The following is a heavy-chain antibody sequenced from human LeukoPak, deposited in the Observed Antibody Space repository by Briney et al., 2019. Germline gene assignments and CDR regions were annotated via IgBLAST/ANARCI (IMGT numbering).Heavy chain of an antibody. J-gene: IGHJ4*02. V-gene: IGHV1-69*04. D-gene: IGHD3-22*01. Sequence: GASVKVSCKASGGTFSSYAISWVRQAPGQGLEWMGRIIPILGIANYAQKFQGRVTITADKSTSTAYMELSSLRSEDTAVYYCARDPPGGYYDSSGYPPRMATKSDYWGQGTLVTVSS. CDR1: GGTFSSYA. CDR2: IIPILGIA. CDR3: ARDPPGGYYDSSGYPPRMATKSDY.